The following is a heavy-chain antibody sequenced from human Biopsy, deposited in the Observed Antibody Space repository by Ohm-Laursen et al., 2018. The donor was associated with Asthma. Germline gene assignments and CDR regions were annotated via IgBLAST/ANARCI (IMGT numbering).Heavy chain of an antibody. D-gene: IGHD2-21*01. V-gene: IGHV3-30*03. J-gene: IGHJ6*02. CDR2: IAWDGINS. CDR3: ARAGESDLVGGLDV. Sequence: SLRLSCAASGFTFSTYGMHWVRQAPGKGLEWVAFIAWDGINSYYADSVKGRLTISRDNSRNTLYLQKNSLRADDTAVYYCARAGESDLVGGLDVWGQGTTVTVSS. CDR1: GFTFSTYG.